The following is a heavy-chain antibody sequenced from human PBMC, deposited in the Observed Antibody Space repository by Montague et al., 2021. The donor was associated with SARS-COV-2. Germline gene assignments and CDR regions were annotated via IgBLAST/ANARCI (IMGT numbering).Heavy chain of an antibody. CDR1: IGSISSGSYY. D-gene: IGHD6-25*01. J-gene: IGHJ5*02. Sequence: TLSLTCTVSIGSISSGSYYWSWIRQPAGKGLEWIGRIYTSGSTNYNPSLKSPVTISADTSKNPFSLKLSSVTAADTAVYYCASDGYSSGWNGLHWFDPWGQGTLVTVSS. CDR3: ASDGYSSGWNGLHWFDP. V-gene: IGHV4-61*02. CDR2: IYTSGST.